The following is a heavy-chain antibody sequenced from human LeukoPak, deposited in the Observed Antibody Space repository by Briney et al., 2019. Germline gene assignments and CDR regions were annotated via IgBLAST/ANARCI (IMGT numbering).Heavy chain of an antibody. CDR2: IYYSGST. CDR1: GGSISSYY. CDR3: AREAVSLYCSGGSCYFDY. D-gene: IGHD2-15*01. J-gene: IGHJ4*02. V-gene: IGHV4-59*01. Sequence: SETLSLTCTVSGGSISSYYWSWIRQPPGKGLEWIGYIYYSGSTNYNPSLKSRVTISVDTSKNQFSLKLSSVTAADTAVYYCAREAVSLYCSGGSCYFDYWGQGTLVTVSS.